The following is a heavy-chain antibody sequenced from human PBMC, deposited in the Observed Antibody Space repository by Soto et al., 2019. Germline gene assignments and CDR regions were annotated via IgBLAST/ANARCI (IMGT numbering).Heavy chain of an antibody. Sequence: GGSLRLSCAASGFTFSSYSMNWVRQAPGKGLEWVSSISSSSSYIYYADSVKGRFTISRDYAKNSLYLQMTSLRAEDTAVYYCARVGYGGNYDYWGQGTLVTVSS. V-gene: IGHV3-21*01. D-gene: IGHD4-17*01. CDR3: ARVGYGGNYDY. CDR1: GFTFSSYS. J-gene: IGHJ4*02. CDR2: ISSSSSYI.